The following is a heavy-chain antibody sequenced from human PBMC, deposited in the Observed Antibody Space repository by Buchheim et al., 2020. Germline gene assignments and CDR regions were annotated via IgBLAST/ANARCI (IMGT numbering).Heavy chain of an antibody. J-gene: IGHJ3*02. V-gene: IGHV5-51*01. D-gene: IGHD7-27*01. CDR2: IYPGDSDT. CDR3: ARHRTAFGTGESPELDAFDI. CDR1: GYSFTSYW. Sequence: EVQLVQPGAEVKKPGESLKISCKGSGYSFTSYWIGWVRQMPGKGLEWMGIIYPGDSDTRYSPSFQGQVTISADKSISTAYLQWSSLKASDTAMYYCARHRTAFGTGESPELDAFDIWGQGT.